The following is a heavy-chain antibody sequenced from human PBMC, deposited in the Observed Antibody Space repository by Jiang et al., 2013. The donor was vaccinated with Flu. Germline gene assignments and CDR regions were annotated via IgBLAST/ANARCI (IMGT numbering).Heavy chain of an antibody. V-gene: IGHV1-3*04. D-gene: IGHD6-13*01. CDR3: ARVSGIAGPGRFDY. J-gene: IGHJ4*02. CDR1: GYTFISYA. Sequence: GAEVKKPGASVKVSCTASGYTFISYAIHWVRQAPGQRLEWMGWINTGNGYTEYSQKFQGRVTITRDTSATTAYMELSSLRSEDTTVYYCARVSGIAGPGRFDYWGQGTLVTVSS. CDR2: INTGNGYT.